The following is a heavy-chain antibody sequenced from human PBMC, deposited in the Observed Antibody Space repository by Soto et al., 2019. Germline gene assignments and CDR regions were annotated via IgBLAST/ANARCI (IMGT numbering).Heavy chain of an antibody. J-gene: IGHJ4*02. CDR3: AREYRSSSGRFDN. D-gene: IGHD6-6*01. V-gene: IGHV1-69*13. Sequence: SVKVSCKASGGSFSSYAVSWVRQAPGQGLEWMGGIIPIFGTPSYAQKFQGRVTITADESTSTAYMELSSLRSEDTAVYYCAREYRSSSGRFDNWGQGXLVTVYS. CDR1: GGSFSSYA. CDR2: IIPIFGTP.